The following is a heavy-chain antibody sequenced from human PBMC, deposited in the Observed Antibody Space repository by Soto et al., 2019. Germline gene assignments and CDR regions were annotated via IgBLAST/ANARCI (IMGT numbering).Heavy chain of an antibody. D-gene: IGHD3-22*01. J-gene: IGHJ4*02. V-gene: IGHV3-21*01. CDR2: ISSSSSYI. CDR1: GFTFSSYS. Sequence: EVQLVESGGGLVKPGGSLRLSCAASGFTFSSYSMNWVRQAPGKGLEWVSSISSSSSYIYYADSVKGRFTISSDNAKNSLYLQMNSLRAEDTAVYYCARDAPNYDSSGYYPYYFDYWGQGTLVTVSS. CDR3: ARDAPNYDSSGYYPYYFDY.